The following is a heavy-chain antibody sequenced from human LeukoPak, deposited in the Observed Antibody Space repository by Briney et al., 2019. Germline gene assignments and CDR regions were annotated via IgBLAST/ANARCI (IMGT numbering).Heavy chain of an antibody. CDR3: ARSIAAAGMDAFDI. J-gene: IGHJ3*02. D-gene: IGHD6-13*01. V-gene: IGHV4-59*01. Sequence: PSETLSLTCTVSGGSISSYYWSWIRQPPGKGLEWIGYIYYSGSTNYNPSLKSRVTISVDTSKNQFSLKLSSVTAADTAVYYCARSIAAAGMDAFDIWGQGTMVTVSS. CDR2: IYYSGST. CDR1: GGSISSYY.